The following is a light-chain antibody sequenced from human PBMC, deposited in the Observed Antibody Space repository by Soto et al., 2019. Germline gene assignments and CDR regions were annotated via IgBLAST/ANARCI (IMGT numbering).Light chain of an antibody. V-gene: IGKV3-15*01. Sequence: EIVMTQSPATLSVSPGEGATLSCKASQNVYNNLAWYQQRPGQPPRLLIYDASTRATGISARFSGSEYGTEFPLTIGSLQSEDFAVYFCQQCRNWPLTFGGGTKVEIK. CDR3: QQCRNWPLT. J-gene: IGKJ4*01. CDR2: DAS. CDR1: QNVYNN.